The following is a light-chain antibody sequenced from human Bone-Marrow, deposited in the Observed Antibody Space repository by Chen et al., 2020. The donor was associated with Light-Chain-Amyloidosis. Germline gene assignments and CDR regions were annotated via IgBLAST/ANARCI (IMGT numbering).Light chain of an antibody. V-gene: IGKV3-15*01. CDR2: RAS. J-gene: IGKJ4*01. CDR1: QCVGDN. Sequence: DIVMMQSPATLSVSPGESATLSSRASQCVGDNLAWYQQRPGQAPRLLIYRASTRATGIPARFSGSWSGTDFTLTISSLQPEDFAVYYCQQHYAWHLTFGGGTKVEI. CDR3: QQHYAWHLT.